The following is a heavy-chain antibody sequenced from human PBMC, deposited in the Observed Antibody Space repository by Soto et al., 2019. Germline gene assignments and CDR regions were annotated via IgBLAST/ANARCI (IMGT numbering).Heavy chain of an antibody. V-gene: IGHV4-30-2*01. CDR2: IYHSGST. J-gene: IGHJ4*02. CDR3: AIAEGLGAVDVDY. D-gene: IGHD3-16*01. Sequence: QLQLQESGSGLVKPSQTLSLTCAVSGGSISSGGYSWSWIWQPPGKGLEGIGYIYHSGSTYYNPSLKSRLTISVDSCKNQFSLKLRSVTAADTSVYYCAIAEGLGAVDVDYWGQGTLVTVSS. CDR1: GGSISSGGYS.